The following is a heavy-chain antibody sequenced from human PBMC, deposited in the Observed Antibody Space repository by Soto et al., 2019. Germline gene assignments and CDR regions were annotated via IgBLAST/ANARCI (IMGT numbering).Heavy chain of an antibody. CDR1: GFTLSGDA. Sequence: GGSLRLSCSGSGFTLSGDAVHWVRQAPGKGLEYVSGISGDGGNTYYADSVKGRFTTFRDKSKNSVIVQMSGLRPEDTAVYYCVVRGSAFDIWGQGTVLTVSS. CDR3: VVRGSAFDI. J-gene: IGHJ3*02. D-gene: IGHD3-10*01. V-gene: IGHV3-64D*08. CDR2: ISGDGGNT.